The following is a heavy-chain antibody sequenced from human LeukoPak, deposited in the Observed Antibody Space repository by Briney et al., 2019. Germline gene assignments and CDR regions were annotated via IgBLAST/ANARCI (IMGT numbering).Heavy chain of an antibody. CDR2: ISAYNGNT. CDR3: ARDLNRDVYGDYASGY. D-gene: IGHD4-17*01. V-gene: IGHV1-18*01. Sequence: GASVKVSCKASGYTFTSYGMSWVRQAPGQGLEWMGWISAYNGNTNYAQKLQGRVTMTTDTSTSTAYMELRSLRSDDTAVYYCARDLNRDVYGDYASGYWGQGTLVTVSS. J-gene: IGHJ4*02. CDR1: GYTFTSYG.